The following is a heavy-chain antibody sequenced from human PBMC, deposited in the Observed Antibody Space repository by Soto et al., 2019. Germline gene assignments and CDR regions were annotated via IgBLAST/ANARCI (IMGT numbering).Heavy chain of an antibody. V-gene: IGHV1-69*13. CDR3: AKVKYDSSGYYRNFDY. J-gene: IGHJ4*02. CDR1: GGTFSSYA. Sequence: SVKVSCKASGGTFSSYAISWVRQAPGQGLEWVGGIIPRFGTANYAQKFQGRVTITADESTSTAYMELSSLRSEDTAMYYCAKVKYDSSGYYRNFDYWGQGTLVTVSS. CDR2: IIPRFGTA. D-gene: IGHD3-22*01.